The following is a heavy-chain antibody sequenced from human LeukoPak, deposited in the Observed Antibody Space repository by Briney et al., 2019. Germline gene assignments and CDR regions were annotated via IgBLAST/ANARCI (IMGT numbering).Heavy chain of an antibody. CDR2: ISSKSRTV. CDR3: ASRYCSTASCFY. D-gene: IGHD2-2*01. V-gene: IGHV3-48*01. CDR1: GLSFSSYT. Sequence: PGGSLRLSCAASGLSFSSYTMMWVRQAPGKGLELISYISSKSRTVYYADSVKGRFTISRDNAKNSLFLQMNSLRVEDTAVYYCASRYCSTASCFYWGQGTLVTVSP. J-gene: IGHJ4*02.